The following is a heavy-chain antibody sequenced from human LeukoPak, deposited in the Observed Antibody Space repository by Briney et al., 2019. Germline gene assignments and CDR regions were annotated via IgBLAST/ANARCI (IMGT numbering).Heavy chain of an antibody. CDR1: GFTFGSSA. CDR3: AKDGSWSCTD. Sequence: GGSLRLSCAASGFTFGSSAMHWVRQGPGKGLEWVAYIAHHGNNKYYADCVKGRFTISRDNSKRTLYLQMNSLRVDDTAVYYCAKDGSWSCTDWGQGTLVTVSS. V-gene: IGHV3-30*02. D-gene: IGHD2-8*02. CDR2: IAHHGNNK. J-gene: IGHJ4*02.